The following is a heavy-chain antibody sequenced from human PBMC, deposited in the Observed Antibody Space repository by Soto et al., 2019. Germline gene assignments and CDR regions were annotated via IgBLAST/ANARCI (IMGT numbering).Heavy chain of an antibody. J-gene: IGHJ6*02. D-gene: IGHD6-13*01. Sequence: SETLSLTCTVSGGSISSSSYYWGWIRQPPGKGLEWIGSIYYSGSTYYNPSLKSRVTISVDTSKNQFSLKLSSVTAADTAVYYCARHFPPSCSWYGSERPCVGMDVWGQGTTVTVSS. V-gene: IGHV4-39*01. CDR1: GGSISSSSYY. CDR3: ARHFPPSCSWYGSERPCVGMDV. CDR2: IYYSGST.